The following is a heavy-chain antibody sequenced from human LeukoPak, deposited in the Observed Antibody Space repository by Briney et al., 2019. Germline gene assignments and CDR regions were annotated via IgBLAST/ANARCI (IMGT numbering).Heavy chain of an antibody. CDR2: IYPGDSDT. D-gene: IGHD6-19*01. CDR1: GYRFTNYW. J-gene: IGHJ5*02. V-gene: IGHV5-51*01. Sequence: GESLRISCKGSGYRFTNYWIGWVRQMPGKGLEWMGIIYPGDSDTRYSPSFQGQVTISADKSISTAYLQWSSLKASDTAMYYCARPESHTSGSTFDHWGQGTLVTVSS. CDR3: ARPESHTSGSTFDH.